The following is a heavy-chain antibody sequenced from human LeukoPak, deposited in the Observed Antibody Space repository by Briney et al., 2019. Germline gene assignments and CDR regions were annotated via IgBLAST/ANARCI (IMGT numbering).Heavy chain of an antibody. CDR2: IYYSGTT. CDR1: GGSIINRSYY. Sequence: SETLSLTCTVSGGSIINRSYYWDWIRQPPGKGLEWIGSIYYSGTTYYNPSLKSRVTISVDASKNQFSLKLSSVTAADTAVYYCVARNGDYSYMDVWGEGTTVTVSS. J-gene: IGHJ6*03. D-gene: IGHD1-1*01. V-gene: IGHV4-39*01. CDR3: VARNGDYSYMDV.